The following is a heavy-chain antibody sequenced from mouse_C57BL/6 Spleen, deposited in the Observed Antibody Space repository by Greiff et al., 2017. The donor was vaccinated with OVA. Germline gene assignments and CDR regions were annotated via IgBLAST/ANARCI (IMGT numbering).Heavy chain of an antibody. V-gene: IGHV1-81*01. CDR1: GYTFTSYG. D-gene: IGHD3-2*02. J-gene: IGHJ2*01. Sequence: QVQLQQSGAELARPGASVKLSCKASGYTFTSYGISWVKQRTGQGLEWIGEIYPRSGNTSYNEKFKGKATLTADKSSSTAYMELRSLTSEDSAVYFCARRAQATPFDYWGQGTTRTVSS. CDR2: IYPRSGNT. CDR3: ARRAQATPFDY.